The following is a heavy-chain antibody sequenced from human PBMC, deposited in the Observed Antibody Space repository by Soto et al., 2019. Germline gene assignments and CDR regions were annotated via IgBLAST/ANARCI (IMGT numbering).Heavy chain of an antibody. Sequence: SETLSLTCSVSGASVSSGSHYWSWIRQSPGKGLEWIGLIYASGSTDYNPSLKSRITMSVDMSKKQFSLTLRSVTAADTAIYYCVRDGTKNLRDRFDPWGRGILVTVSS. J-gene: IGHJ5*02. D-gene: IGHD1-1*01. CDR3: VRDGTKNLRDRFDP. V-gene: IGHV4-61*01. CDR1: GASVSSGSHY. CDR2: IYASGST.